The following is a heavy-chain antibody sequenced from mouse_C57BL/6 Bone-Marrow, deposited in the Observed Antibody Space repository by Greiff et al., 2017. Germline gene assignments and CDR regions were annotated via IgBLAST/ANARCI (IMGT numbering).Heavy chain of an antibody. J-gene: IGHJ4*01. Sequence: VQLQQSGPVLVKPGASVKMSCKASGYTFTDYYMNWVKQSHGKSLEWIGVINPYNGGTSYNQKFKGKATLTVDKSSSTAYMELNSLTSEDSAVYYCARDYSNYLRGAMDYWGQGTSVTVSS. V-gene: IGHV1-19*01. CDR3: ARDYSNYLRGAMDY. CDR1: GYTFTDYY. CDR2: INPYNGGT. D-gene: IGHD2-5*01.